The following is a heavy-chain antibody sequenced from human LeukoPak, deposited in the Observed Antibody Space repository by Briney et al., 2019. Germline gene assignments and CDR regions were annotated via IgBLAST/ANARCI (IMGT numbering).Heavy chain of an antibody. CDR2: IYYSGST. D-gene: IGHD3-3*01. CDR1: GGSISSSSYY. CDR3: ARGARQIFGVVMRHPRLYYFDY. J-gene: IGHJ4*02. V-gene: IGHV4-39*07. Sequence: PSETLSLTCTVSGGSISSSSYYWGWIRQPPGKGLEWIGSIYYSGSTNYNPSLKSRVTISVDTSKNQFSLKLSSVTAADTAVYYCARGARQIFGVVMRHPRLYYFDYWGQGTLVTVSS.